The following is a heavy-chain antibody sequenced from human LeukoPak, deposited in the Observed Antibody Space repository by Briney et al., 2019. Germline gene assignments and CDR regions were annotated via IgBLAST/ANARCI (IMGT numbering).Heavy chain of an antibody. CDR3: ARHMGYGYSAIDY. V-gene: IGHV4-59*08. CDR1: GGSISSYY. J-gene: IGHJ4*02. D-gene: IGHD5-18*01. Sequence: PSETLSLTCTVSGGSISSYYWSWIRQPPGKGLEWIGYIYYSGSTNYNPSLKSRVTISVDTSKNQFSLKLSSVTAADTAVYYCARHMGYGYSAIDYWGQGTLVTVSS. CDR2: IYYSGST.